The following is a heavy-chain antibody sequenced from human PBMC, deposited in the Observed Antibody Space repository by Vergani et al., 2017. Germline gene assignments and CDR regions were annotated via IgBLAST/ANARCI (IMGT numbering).Heavy chain of an antibody. V-gene: IGHV1-18*01. CDR2: ISAYSGET. J-gene: IGHJ6*02. D-gene: IGHD3-3*01. CDR1: RYPFSRYG. CDR3: SRGGFYTSRNDFKFYGLGV. Sequence: QLVQSGAEVKKPGASVRVSCKASRYPFSRYGISWVRQAPGQGLEWMGWISAYSGETRYARSLQGRVTMTTDASTNTAYMSLRSLRSDDTAIYYCSRGGFYTSRNDFKFYGLGVWGQGTTVTVTS.